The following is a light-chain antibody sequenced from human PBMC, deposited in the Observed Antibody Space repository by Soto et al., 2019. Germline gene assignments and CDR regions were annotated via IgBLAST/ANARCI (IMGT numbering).Light chain of an antibody. CDR3: GTWDSSLSAGRV. CDR2: DNN. Sequence: VLTQPPSVSAAPGQKVTISCSGSSSNIGNNYVSWYQQLPGTAPKLLIYDNNKRPSGIPDRFSGSKSGTSATLGITGLQTGDEADYYCGTWDSSLSAGRVFGTGTKVTVL. V-gene: IGLV1-51*01. J-gene: IGLJ1*01. CDR1: SSNIGNNY.